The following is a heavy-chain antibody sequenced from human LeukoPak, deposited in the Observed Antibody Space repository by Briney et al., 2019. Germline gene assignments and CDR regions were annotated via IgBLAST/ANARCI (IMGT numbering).Heavy chain of an antibody. CDR2: IRSKAYGGTT. CDR3: TGLMRLDAFDI. J-gene: IGHJ3*02. V-gene: IGHV3-49*04. CDR1: GFTFGDYA. Sequence: GGSLRLSCTASGFTFGDYAMSWVRQAPGKGLEWVGFIRSKAYGGTTEYAASVKGRFTISRDDSKSIAYLQMNSLKTEDTAVYYCTGLMRLDAFDIWGQGTMVTVSS.